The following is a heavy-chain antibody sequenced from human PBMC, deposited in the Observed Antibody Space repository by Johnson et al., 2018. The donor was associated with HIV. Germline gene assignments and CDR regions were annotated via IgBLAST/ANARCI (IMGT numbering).Heavy chain of an antibody. CDR1: GFTFSSYW. J-gene: IGHJ3*02. D-gene: IGHD5-24*01. CDR3: ARAPAWLRGFDI. CDR2: ITYDGTKK. V-gene: IGHV3-30*03. Sequence: QVQLVESGGGLVQPGGSLRLSCAASGFTFSSYWMSWVRQAPGKGLEWVAVITYDGTKKYFADSVKGRFNISRDNSKNTFYLQMNSLRAGDTALYYCARAPAWLRGFDIWGQGTMVTVSS.